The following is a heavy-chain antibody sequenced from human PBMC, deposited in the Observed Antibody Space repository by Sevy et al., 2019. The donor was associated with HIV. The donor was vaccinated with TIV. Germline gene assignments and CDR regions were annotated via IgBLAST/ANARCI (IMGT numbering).Heavy chain of an antibody. D-gene: IGHD2-2*01. CDR3: ARDRNVVVPAADAIDY. CDR2: IWYDGSNK. CDR1: GFTFSSNG. V-gene: IGHV3-33*01. Sequence: GGSLRLSCAASGFTFSSNGIHWVRQAPGKGLEWVAVIWYDGSNKYYADSVKGRLTISRNNSKNTLYLQMNSLRAEDTAVYYCARDRNVVVPAADAIDYWGQGTLVTVSS. J-gene: IGHJ4*02.